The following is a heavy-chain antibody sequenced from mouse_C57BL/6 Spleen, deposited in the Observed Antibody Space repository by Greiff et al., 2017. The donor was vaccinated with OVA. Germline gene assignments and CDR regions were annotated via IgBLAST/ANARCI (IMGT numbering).Heavy chain of an antibody. V-gene: IGHV1-80*01. D-gene: IGHD1-1*01. CDR1: GYAFSSYW. CDR2: IYPGDGDT. Sequence: QVQLQQSGAELVKPGASVKISCKASGYAFSSYWMNWVKQRPGKGLEWIGQIYPGDGDTNYNGKFKGKATLTADKSSSTAYMQLSSLTSEDSAVYFCARGAITTVDFDYWGQGTTLTVSS. J-gene: IGHJ2*01. CDR3: ARGAITTVDFDY.